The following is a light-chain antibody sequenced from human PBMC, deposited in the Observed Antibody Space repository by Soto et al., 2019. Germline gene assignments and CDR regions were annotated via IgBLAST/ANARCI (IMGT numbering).Light chain of an antibody. V-gene: IGKV3-15*01. CDR2: GAS. Sequence: EIVMTQSTATLSVSPGERATLSCRASQSVSSNLAWYQQKPGQAPRLLIYGASTRATGIPARFSGSGSGTEFTLTISSLEPEDFAVYYCQQYNYWPPKITFGQGTRLEIK. CDR1: QSVSSN. CDR3: QQYNYWPPKIT. J-gene: IGKJ5*01.